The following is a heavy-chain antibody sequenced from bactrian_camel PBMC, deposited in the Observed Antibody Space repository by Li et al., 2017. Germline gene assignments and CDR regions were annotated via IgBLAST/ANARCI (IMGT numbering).Heavy chain of an antibody. V-gene: IGHV3S6*01. Sequence: HVQLVESGGGSVQAGGSLRLSCTLSGFPYTTFCMGWFRQAPGKGLEWVSSIYTGGGDTYYADSVKGRFTISKDNAKNTLYLQMNSLEPEDTAVYYCVRSNGWYDFGYWGQGTQVTVS. D-gene: IGHD6*01. CDR1: GFPYTTFC. CDR2: IYTGGGDT. J-gene: IGHJ6*01. CDR3: VRSNGWYDFGY.